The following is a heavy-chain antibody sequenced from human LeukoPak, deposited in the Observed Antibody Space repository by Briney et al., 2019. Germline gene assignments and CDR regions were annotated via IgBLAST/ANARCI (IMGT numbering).Heavy chain of an antibody. CDR1: GFTFSSYW. V-gene: IGHV3-7*01. CDR3: ARDTIVSAFDI. CDR2: IKQDGSEK. Sequence: GGSLRLSCAASGFTFSSYWMSWVRQAPGKGLEWVANIKQDGSEKYYVDSVKGRFTISRDDAKNSLYLQMNSLRAEDTAVYYCARDTIVSAFDIWGQGTMVTVSS. D-gene: IGHD2/OR15-2a*01. J-gene: IGHJ3*02.